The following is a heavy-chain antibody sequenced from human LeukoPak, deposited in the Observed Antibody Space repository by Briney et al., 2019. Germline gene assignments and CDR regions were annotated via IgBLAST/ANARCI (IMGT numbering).Heavy chain of an antibody. CDR3: AVGSTAYSSSSPFDP. D-gene: IGHD6-6*01. CDR2: IGTADDT. Sequence: PGGSLRLSCAASGFTFSRYDMHWVRQATGKGLEWVSAIGTADDTYYGDSVKGRFTISRDNSKNTLYLQMNSLRAEDTAAYYCAVGSTAYSSSSPFDPWGQGTLVTVSS. V-gene: IGHV3-13*01. J-gene: IGHJ5*02. CDR1: GFTFSRYD.